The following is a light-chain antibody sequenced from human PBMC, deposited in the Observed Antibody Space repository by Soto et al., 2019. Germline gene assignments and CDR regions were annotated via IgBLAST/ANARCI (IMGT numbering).Light chain of an antibody. CDR2: DVS. CDR1: SSDVGGYNY. V-gene: IGLV2-14*03. J-gene: IGLJ3*02. CDR3: SSYTSRSTLGV. Sequence: QSVLTQPASVSGSPGQSITISCTGTSSDVGGYNYVSWYQHHPGNAPKLMIYDVSNRPSGVSNRFSGSKSGNTASLTISGLQAEDEAEYYCSSYTSRSTLGVFGGGTKVTVL.